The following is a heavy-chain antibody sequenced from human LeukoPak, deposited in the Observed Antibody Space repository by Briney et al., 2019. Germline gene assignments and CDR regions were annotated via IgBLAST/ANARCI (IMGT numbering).Heavy chain of an antibody. CDR2: INPNSGGT. Sequence: GASVKVSCKASGYTFTNYGISWVRQAPGQGLEWMGWINPNSGGTNYAQKFQGRVTMTRDTSISTAYMELSRLRSDDTAVYYCARDRFGEISIDYWGQGTLVTVSS. V-gene: IGHV1-2*02. CDR1: GYTFTNYG. D-gene: IGHD3-10*01. CDR3: ARDRFGEISIDY. J-gene: IGHJ4*02.